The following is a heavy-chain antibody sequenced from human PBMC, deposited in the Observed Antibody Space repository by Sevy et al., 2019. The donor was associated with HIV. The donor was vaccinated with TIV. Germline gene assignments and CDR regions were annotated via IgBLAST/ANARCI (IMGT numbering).Heavy chain of an antibody. CDR3: ARAQGHCSGGSCYSWTDQGPTEGVGRWQYNYYYYYMDV. Sequence: QSQTLSLTCAISGDSVSSNSAAWNWIRQSPSRGLEWLGRTYYRSKWYNDYAVSVKSRITINPDTSKNQFSLQLNSVTPEDTAVYYCARAQGHCSGGSCYSWTDQGPTEGVGRWQYNYYYYYMDVWGKGTTVTVSS. D-gene: IGHD2-15*01. V-gene: IGHV6-1*01. CDR1: GDSVSSNSAA. J-gene: IGHJ6*03. CDR2: TYYRSKWYN.